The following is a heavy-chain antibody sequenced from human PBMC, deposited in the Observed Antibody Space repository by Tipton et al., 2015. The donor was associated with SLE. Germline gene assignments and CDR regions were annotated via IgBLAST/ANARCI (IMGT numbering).Heavy chain of an antibody. Sequence: LRLSCTVSGGSISSSSYYWGWIRQPPGKGLEWIGSIYYSGSTYYNPSLKSRVTISVDTSKNQFSLKLRSVTAADTAVYYCAGAWQGYCSGGTCYVLDYWGQGTLVTVSS. CDR2: IYYSGST. CDR1: GGSISSSSYY. D-gene: IGHD2-15*01. V-gene: IGHV4-39*07. CDR3: AGAWQGYCSGGTCYVLDY. J-gene: IGHJ4*02.